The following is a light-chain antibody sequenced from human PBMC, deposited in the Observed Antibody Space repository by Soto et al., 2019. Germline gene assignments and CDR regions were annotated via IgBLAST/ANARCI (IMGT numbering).Light chain of an antibody. CDR3: QQYNNWPPTT. CDR2: DAS. V-gene: IGKV3D-15*01. Sequence: EIVLTQSPATLSLSPGERATLSCRASQSIGLAIAWYQHKPGQAPRLLIFDASQRATGIPARFRGSGSGTEFTLTITSLQSEDFAVYYCQQYNNWPPTTFGQGTRLEI. J-gene: IGKJ5*01. CDR1: QSIGLA.